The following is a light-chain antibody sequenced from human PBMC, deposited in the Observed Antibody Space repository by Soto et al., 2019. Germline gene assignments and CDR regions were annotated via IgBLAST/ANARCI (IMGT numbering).Light chain of an antibody. CDR2: AAS. CDR1: QSISSW. CDR3: QQSYSTSRT. Sequence: DIQMTQSPSTLSASVGDRVTITCRASQSISSWLAWYQQKPGKVPKLLIYAASSLQSGVPSRFSGSGSGTDFTLTISSLQPEDFATYYCQQSYSTSRTFGQGTKVDIK. J-gene: IGKJ1*01. V-gene: IGKV1-39*01.